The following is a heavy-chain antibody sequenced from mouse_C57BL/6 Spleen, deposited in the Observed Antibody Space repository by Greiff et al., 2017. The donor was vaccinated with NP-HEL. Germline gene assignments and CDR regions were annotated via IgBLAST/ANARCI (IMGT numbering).Heavy chain of an antibody. Sequence: EVQLQESGGDLVKPGGSLKLSCAASGFTFSSYGMSWVRQTPDKRLEWVATISSGGSYTYYPDSVKGRFTISRDNAKNTLYLQMSSLKSEDTAMYYCARIYYDTTSYWGQGTLVTVSA. J-gene: IGHJ3*01. V-gene: IGHV5-6*01. D-gene: IGHD2-4*01. CDR1: GFTFSSYG. CDR2: ISSGGSYT. CDR3: ARIYYDTTSY.